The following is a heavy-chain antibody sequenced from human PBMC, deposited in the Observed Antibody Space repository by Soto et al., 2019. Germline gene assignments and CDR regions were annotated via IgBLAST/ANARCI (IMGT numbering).Heavy chain of an antibody. CDR2: IWYDGSKK. Sequence: QVQLVESGGGVVQPGRSLRLSCAASGFTFSSYGMHWVRQAPGKGLEWVAVIWYDGSKKYYADSVKGRFTISRDNSKNTLYLQMNSLRAEDTAVYYCARPPHDYGDYYWYFDLWGRGTLVTVSS. V-gene: IGHV3-33*01. J-gene: IGHJ2*01. D-gene: IGHD4-17*01. CDR1: GFTFSSYG. CDR3: ARPPHDYGDYYWYFDL.